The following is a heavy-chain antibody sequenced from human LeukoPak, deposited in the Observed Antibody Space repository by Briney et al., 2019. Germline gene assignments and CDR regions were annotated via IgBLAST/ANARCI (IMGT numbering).Heavy chain of an antibody. V-gene: IGHV1-69*13. CDR3: ARGSGTITMVRGVFYGMDV. CDR1: GGTFSSYG. J-gene: IGHJ6*02. D-gene: IGHD3-10*01. CDR2: IIPIFGTP. Sequence: ASVKVSCKASGGTFSSYGISWVRQAPGQGLEWMGGIIPIFGTPNYAQKFQGRVTITADESTSTAYMELSSLRSEDTAVYYCARGSGTITMVRGVFYGMDVWGQGTTVTVSS.